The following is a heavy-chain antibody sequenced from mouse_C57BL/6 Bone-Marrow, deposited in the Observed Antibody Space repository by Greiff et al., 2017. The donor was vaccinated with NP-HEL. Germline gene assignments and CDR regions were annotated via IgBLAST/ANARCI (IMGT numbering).Heavy chain of an antibody. J-gene: IGHJ3*01. Sequence: VQLQQSGPELVKPGASVKISCKASGYTFTDYYMNWVKQSHGKSLEWIGDINPNNGGTSYNQKFKGKATLTVDKSSSTAYMELRSLTSEDSAVYYCAREYYGSSDYWGQGTLVTVSA. CDR3: AREYYGSSDY. D-gene: IGHD1-1*01. CDR2: INPNNGGT. CDR1: GYTFTDYY. V-gene: IGHV1-26*01.